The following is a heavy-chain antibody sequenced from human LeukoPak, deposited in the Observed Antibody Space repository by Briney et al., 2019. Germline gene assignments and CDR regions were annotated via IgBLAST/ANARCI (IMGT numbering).Heavy chain of an antibody. V-gene: IGHV4-31*03. CDR1: GGSISSGGYY. CDR3: ARGATRYSSKADY. Sequence: SETLSLTCTVSGGSISSGGYYWSWIRRHPGKGLEWIGYIYYSGSTYYNPSLKSRVTISVDTSKNQFSLKLSSVTAADTAVYYCARGATRYSSKADYWGQGTLVTVSS. J-gene: IGHJ4*02. D-gene: IGHD4-4*01. CDR2: IYYSGST.